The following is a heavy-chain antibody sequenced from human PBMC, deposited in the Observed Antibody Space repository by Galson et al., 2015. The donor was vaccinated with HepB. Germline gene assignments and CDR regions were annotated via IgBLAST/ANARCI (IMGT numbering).Heavy chain of an antibody. CDR1: GFTFSSYA. CDR2: ISGSGGST. Sequence: SLRLSCAASGFTFSSYAMSWVRQTPGKGLEWVSAISGSGGSTYYADSVKGRFTISRDNSKNTLYLQMNSLRAEDTAVYYCAKGAFDWLSYFDYWGQGTLVTVSS. CDR3: AKGAFDWLSYFDY. D-gene: IGHD3-9*01. V-gene: IGHV3-23*01. J-gene: IGHJ4*02.